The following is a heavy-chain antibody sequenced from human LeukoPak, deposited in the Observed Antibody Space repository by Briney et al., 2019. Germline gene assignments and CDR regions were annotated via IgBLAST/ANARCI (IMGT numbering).Heavy chain of an antibody. J-gene: IGHJ4*02. CDR2: INHSGST. Sequence: SETLSLTXAVYGGSFSGYYWSWIRQPPGKGLEWIGEINHSGSTNYNPSLKSRVTISVDTSKNQFSLKLSSVTAADTAVYYCARGQLKYDYVWGSYRYDYFDYWGQGTLVTVSS. CDR3: ARGQLKYDYVWGSYRYDYFDY. V-gene: IGHV4-34*01. CDR1: GGSFSGYY. D-gene: IGHD3-16*02.